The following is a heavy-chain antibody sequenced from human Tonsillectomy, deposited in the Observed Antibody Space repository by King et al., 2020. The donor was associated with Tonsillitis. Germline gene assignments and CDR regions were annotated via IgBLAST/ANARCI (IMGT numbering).Heavy chain of an antibody. V-gene: IGHV4-39*01. J-gene: IGHJ5*02. CDR3: AKHPIIMVRGVMGRVNWFDP. Sequence: QLQESGPGLVKPSETLSLTCTVSGGSISSSSYYWGWTRQPPGKGLEGVGSIYNSGGTYYNPSLKSRVTISVDTSKNQFPLKLSSVTAADTAVYYCAKHPIIMVRGVMGRVNWFDPWGQGTLVTVSS. D-gene: IGHD3-10*01. CDR2: IYNSGGT. CDR1: GGSISSSSYY.